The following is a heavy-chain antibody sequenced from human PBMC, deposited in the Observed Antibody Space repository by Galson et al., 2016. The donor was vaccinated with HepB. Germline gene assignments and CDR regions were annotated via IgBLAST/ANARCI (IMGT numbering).Heavy chain of an antibody. CDR3: ARAGPRNFDDYYFDY. V-gene: IGHV3-33*01. J-gene: IGHJ4*02. Sequence: LRLSCAASGFTFNTYGIHWVRQAPGKGLEWVALIWYDGINKYYADSVKGRFTISRDNSKNAVSLQMNSLRGEDTAMYFCARAGPRNFDDYYFDYWGQGTLVAVSS. CDR2: IWYDGINK. D-gene: IGHD3-16*01. CDR1: GFTFNTYG.